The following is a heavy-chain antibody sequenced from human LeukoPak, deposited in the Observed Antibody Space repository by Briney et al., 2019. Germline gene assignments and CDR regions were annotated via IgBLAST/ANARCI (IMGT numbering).Heavy chain of an antibody. CDR2: IRNDGTHE. V-gene: IGHV3-30*02. CDR1: GFTFNIFG. CDR3: AKDPEKNVYSDGSLDY. Sequence: GGSLRLSCTASGFTFNIFGMYWVRQAPGKGLEWVAFIRNDGTHEKYGDSVKGRFTISRDNSKNTLYRLMNSLRGEDTAIYYFAKDPEKNVYSDGSLDYGGREPLVSVS. D-gene: IGHD2-2*03. J-gene: IGHJ4*02.